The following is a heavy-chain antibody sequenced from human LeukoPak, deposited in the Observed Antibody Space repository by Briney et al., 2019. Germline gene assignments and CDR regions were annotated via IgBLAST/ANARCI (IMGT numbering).Heavy chain of an antibody. CDR1: GYSFTNYW. Sequence: PGESLKISCKGSGYSFTNYWIGWVRQMPGKGPEWMGIIYPGDSDTRYSPSFQGQVTISADKSISTAYLQWSSLKASDTAMYYCARHLRLWQNWFDPWGQRTLVTVSS. CDR2: IYPGDSDT. D-gene: IGHD5-18*01. J-gene: IGHJ5*02. V-gene: IGHV5-51*01. CDR3: ARHLRLWQNWFDP.